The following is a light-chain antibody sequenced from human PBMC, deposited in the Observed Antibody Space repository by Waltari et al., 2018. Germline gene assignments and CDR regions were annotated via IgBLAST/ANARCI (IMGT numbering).Light chain of an antibody. Sequence: ALRLTQSPSSLSASKGDRVTITCRATQDVGSYLAWYKQTPGRAPNLLIYSASTLHTGVPSRFIGDGSRTNFSLTISCLQSDDFGTYFCQQYHTFPPTFGGGTKVEIK. V-gene: IGKV1-8*01. CDR1: QDVGSY. J-gene: IGKJ4*01. CDR3: QQYHTFPPT. CDR2: SAS.